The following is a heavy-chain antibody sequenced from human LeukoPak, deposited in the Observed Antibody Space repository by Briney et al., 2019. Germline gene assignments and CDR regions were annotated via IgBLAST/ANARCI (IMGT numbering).Heavy chain of an antibody. D-gene: IGHD6-19*01. CDR2: IKQDGRDK. J-gene: IGHJ3*02. CDR3: VTTQRTSGRYGNAFDI. CDR1: GLTFTILW. Sequence: GRSMTLSCAAYGLTFTILWMSWVSQLPGKGMEWEATIKQDGRDKYYVDCVKGRFTISKDNAKNSRFLPMSGLRAEDTAVYYCVTTQRTSGRYGNAFDIWGQGTMVTVSS. V-gene: IGHV3-7*01.